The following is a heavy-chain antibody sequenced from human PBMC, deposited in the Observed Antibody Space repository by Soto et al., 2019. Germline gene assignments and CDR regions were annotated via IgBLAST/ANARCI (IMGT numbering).Heavy chain of an antibody. CDR3: ARVMEEGYSHYHYYGMEV. V-gene: IGHV3-30*19. D-gene: IGHD4-4*01. CDR1: KSIFTGYG. J-gene: IGHJ6*02. Sequence: PGGSLRLSCAASKSIFTGYGMHWVRQTPGKGLEWVAVTSYHGSNNNYADSVKGRFTISRDNSNNTLYLQMNSLRAEDTAVHYCARVMEEGYSHYHYYGMEVWGQGTTVTVSS. CDR2: TSYHGSNN.